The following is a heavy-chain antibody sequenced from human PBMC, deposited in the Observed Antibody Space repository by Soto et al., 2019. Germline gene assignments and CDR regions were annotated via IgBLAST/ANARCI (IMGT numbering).Heavy chain of an antibody. D-gene: IGHD3-22*01. J-gene: IGHJ4*02. V-gene: IGHV4-39*01. Sequence: SETLSLTCTVSGGSISSSSYYWGWIRQPPGKGLEWIGSIYYSGSTYYNPSLKSRVTISVDTSKNQFSLKLSSVTAADTAVYYCASGVGGGYYDSSGYSIFDYWGQGTLVTVSS. CDR2: IYYSGST. CDR3: ASGVGGGYYDSSGYSIFDY. CDR1: GGSISSSSYY.